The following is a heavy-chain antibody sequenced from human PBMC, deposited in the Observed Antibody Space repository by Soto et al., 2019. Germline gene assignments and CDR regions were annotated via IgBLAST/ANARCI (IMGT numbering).Heavy chain of an antibody. CDR1: GYIFIHYY. V-gene: IGHV1-46*01. CDR3: ARSLLQGDF. D-gene: IGHD2-21*01. J-gene: IGHJ4*02. CDR2: INPNGCST. Sequence: QVQLVQSGAEVKKPGASVKVSCKASGYIFIHYYIHWVRQAPGQGLEWMAIINPNGCSTNYAQKCQGRVTVTSDTSTSTFSMVLNSLGSDDTDLYFCARSLLQGDFWGTGTLVNVSS.